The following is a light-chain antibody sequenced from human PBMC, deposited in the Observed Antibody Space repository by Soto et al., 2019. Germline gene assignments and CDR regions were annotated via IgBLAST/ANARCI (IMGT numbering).Light chain of an antibody. CDR3: QQSYSTPPEMYT. V-gene: IGKV1-39*01. J-gene: IGKJ2*01. CDR2: AAS. CDR1: QSISSY. Sequence: DIQMTQSPSSVSASVGDRVTITCRASQSISSYLNWYQQKPGKAPKLLIYAASSLQSVVPSRFSGSGSGTDFTLTISSLQPEDFATYYCQQSYSTPPEMYTFGQGTKVDIK.